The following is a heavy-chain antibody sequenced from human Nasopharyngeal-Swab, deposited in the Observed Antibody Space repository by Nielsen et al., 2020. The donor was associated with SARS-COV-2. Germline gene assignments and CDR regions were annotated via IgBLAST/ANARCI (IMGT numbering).Heavy chain of an antibody. Sequence: ASVKVSCKDSGYTFTGYYMHWVRQAPGQGLEWMGWINPNSGGTNYAQKFQGRVTMTRDTFISTAYMELSRLISDDTAVYYCARSGLDIVVVPAAQNLNDWGQGTLVTVSS. J-gene: IGHJ4*02. CDR1: GYTFTGYY. D-gene: IGHD2-2*03. CDR3: ARSGLDIVVVPAAQNLND. CDR2: INPNSGGT. V-gene: IGHV1-2*02.